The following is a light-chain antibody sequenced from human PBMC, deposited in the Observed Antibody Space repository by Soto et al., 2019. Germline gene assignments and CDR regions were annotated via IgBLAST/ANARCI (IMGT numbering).Light chain of an antibody. CDR1: QSVTNSQ. Sequence: EMVLTQSPGTLYLSPGERATLFCRASQSVTNSQLAWYQQKPGQAPRLLIFGASSRATGIPARFSGSGSGKDFTLTIARLEPEVLAVYYCQQWARSPRTFGRGTTVEIK. J-gene: IGKJ1*01. CDR3: QQWARSPRT. V-gene: IGKV3-20*01. CDR2: GAS.